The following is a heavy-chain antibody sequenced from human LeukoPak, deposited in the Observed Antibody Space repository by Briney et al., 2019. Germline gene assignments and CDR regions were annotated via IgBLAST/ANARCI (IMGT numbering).Heavy chain of an antibody. CDR2: ISWNSGSI. CDR3: AKDTYYYGSGSPFDY. CDR1: GFTFDEYA. J-gene: IGHJ4*02. Sequence: PGRSLRLSCAASGFTFDEYAMHWVRQAPGKGLEWVSGISWNSGSIGYADSVKGRFTISRDNAKNSLYLQMNSLRAEDTALYYCAKDTYYYGSGSPFDYWGQGTLVTVSS. D-gene: IGHD3-10*01. V-gene: IGHV3-9*01.